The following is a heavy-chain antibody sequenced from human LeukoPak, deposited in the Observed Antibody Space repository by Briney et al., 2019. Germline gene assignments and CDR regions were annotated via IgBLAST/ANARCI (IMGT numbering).Heavy chain of an antibody. CDR3: ARERRYDFWSGYSFSYWFDP. D-gene: IGHD3-3*01. Sequence: ASVKVSCKASGYTFTSYDINWVRQATGQGLEWMGWMNPNSGNTGYAQKFQGRVTITRNTSISTAYMELSSLRSEDTAVYYCARERRYDFWSGYSFSYWFDPWGQGTLVTVSS. CDR2: MNPNSGNT. V-gene: IGHV1-8*03. J-gene: IGHJ5*02. CDR1: GYTFTSYD.